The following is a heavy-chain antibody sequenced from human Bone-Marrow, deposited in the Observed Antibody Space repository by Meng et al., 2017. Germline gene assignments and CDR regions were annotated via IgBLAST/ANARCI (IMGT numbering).Heavy chain of an antibody. V-gene: IGHV4-30-4*01. CDR1: GGSISSGDYY. CDR3: ARVGITAAATGWFDP. Sequence: QVQLQESGPGLVKPSQTLFLTCSVPGGSISSGDYYWSWIRQPPGKGLEWIGYIYYSGSTYYNPSLKSRVTILVDTSKNQFSLKLSSVTAADTAVYYCARVGITAAATGWFDPWGQGTLVTVSS. D-gene: IGHD6-13*01. CDR2: IYYSGST. J-gene: IGHJ5*02.